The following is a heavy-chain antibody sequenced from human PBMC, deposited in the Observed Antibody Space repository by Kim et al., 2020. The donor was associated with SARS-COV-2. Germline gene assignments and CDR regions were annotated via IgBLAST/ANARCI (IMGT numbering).Heavy chain of an antibody. D-gene: IGHD5-12*01. CDR1: GFTFSSYE. Sequence: GGSLRLSCAASGFTFSSYEMNWVRQAPGKGLEWVSYISSSGSTIYYADSVKGRFTISRDNAKNSLYLQMNSLRAEDTAVYYCAREGGYDSIVFDYWGQGTLVTVSS. CDR2: ISSSGSTI. V-gene: IGHV3-48*03. J-gene: IGHJ4*02. CDR3: AREGGYDSIVFDY.